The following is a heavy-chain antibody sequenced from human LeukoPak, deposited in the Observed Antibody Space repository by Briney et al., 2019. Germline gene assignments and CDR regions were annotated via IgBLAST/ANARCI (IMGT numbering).Heavy chain of an antibody. CDR1: GITLSNYG. Sequence: GGSLRLSCAVSGITLSNYGMSWVRQAPGKGLEWVAGISDSGGSTKYADSVEGLFTISRDNPKNTLFLQMNSLRAEDTAVYFCAKRGVVIRVVLVGFHKEAYYFESWGQGVLVTVSS. CDR2: ISDSGGST. J-gene: IGHJ4*02. CDR3: AKRGVVIRVVLVGFHKEAYYFES. D-gene: IGHD3/OR15-3a*01. V-gene: IGHV3-23*01.